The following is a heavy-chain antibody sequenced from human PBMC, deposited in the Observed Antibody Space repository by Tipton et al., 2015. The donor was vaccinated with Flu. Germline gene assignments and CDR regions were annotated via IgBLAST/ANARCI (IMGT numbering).Heavy chain of an antibody. J-gene: IGHJ4*02. CDR3: AKSSGYGDVFDY. CDR1: GFVFYSYA. V-gene: IGHV3-23*01. Sequence: GSLRLSCAASGFVFYSYAMSWVRQASGKGLEWLVLISRGGDTIYYADAVKGRFTIPRDSSKNTLYLQMNSLRAEDTALYYCAKSSGYGDVFDYWGQGALVTVSS. CDR2: ISRGGDTI. D-gene: IGHD5-18*01.